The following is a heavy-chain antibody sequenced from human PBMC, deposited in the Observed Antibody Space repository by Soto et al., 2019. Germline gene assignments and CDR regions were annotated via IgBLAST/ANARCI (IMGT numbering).Heavy chain of an antibody. Sequence: SETLSLTCTVSGLSLSSYYWIWIRQPPGKGLEWIGEINHSGSTNYNPSLKSRVTISVDTSKNQFSLKLSSVTAADTAVYYCARGYDSSGYYYSGDYFDYWGQGTLVTVSS. CDR1: GLSLSSYY. CDR3: ARGYDSSGYYYSGDYFDY. D-gene: IGHD3-22*01. CDR2: INHSGST. V-gene: IGHV4-34*01. J-gene: IGHJ4*02.